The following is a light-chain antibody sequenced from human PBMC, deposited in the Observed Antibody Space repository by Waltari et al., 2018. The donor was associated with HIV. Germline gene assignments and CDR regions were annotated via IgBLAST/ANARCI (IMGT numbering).Light chain of an antibody. V-gene: IGLV5-45*01. Sequence: QAVLTQPASLSASPGASASLTCTLRSGINVGTYRIYWYQQKPGSPPQYLLRYKSDSDKQQASVVPSRFSVSKDASANAGILLISGLQSEDEADYYCMIWHSSAWVFGGGTKLTVL. CDR2: YKSDSDK. J-gene: IGLJ3*02. CDR3: MIWHSSAWV. CDR1: SGINVGTYR.